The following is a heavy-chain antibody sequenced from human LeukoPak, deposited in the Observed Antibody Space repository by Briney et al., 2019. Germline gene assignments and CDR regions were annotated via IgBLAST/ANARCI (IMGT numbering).Heavy chain of an antibody. D-gene: IGHD1-20*01. V-gene: IGHV1-69*04. Sequence: SVKVSCKASGGTFSSYAISWVRQAPGQGLEWMGRIIPILGIANYAQKFQGRVTITADKSTSTAYMELSSLRSEDTAVYYCARAPSWGITGTSSWFDPWGQGTLVTVSS. CDR2: IIPILGIA. J-gene: IGHJ5*02. CDR1: GGTFSSYA. CDR3: ARAPSWGITGTSSWFDP.